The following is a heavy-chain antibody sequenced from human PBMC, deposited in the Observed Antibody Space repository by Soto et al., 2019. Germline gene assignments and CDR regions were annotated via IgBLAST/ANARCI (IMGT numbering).Heavy chain of an antibody. Sequence: TLSLTCTVSGASISSGWYYWSWIRQHPGKGLEWIGYIYYSGSTYYNPSLKSRVTISVDTSKNQFSLKLSSVTAAGTAVYYCARVLSSIAALDYWGQGTLVTVSS. CDR2: IYYSGST. J-gene: IGHJ4*02. CDR1: GASISSGWYY. D-gene: IGHD6-6*01. V-gene: IGHV4-31*03. CDR3: ARVLSSIAALDY.